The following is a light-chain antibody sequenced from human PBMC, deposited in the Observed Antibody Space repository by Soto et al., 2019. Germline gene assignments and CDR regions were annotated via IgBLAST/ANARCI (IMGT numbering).Light chain of an antibody. Sequence: EIVLTQSPATLSLSPGERATLSCRASQSIRSPFLAWYQQKPGQAPRLFIHGASSRATGIPDRFSGSGSGTDFTLTISRLERVDFAVYYCGSDEWTFGQGTKVE. CDR1: QSIRSPF. V-gene: IGKV3-20*01. J-gene: IGKJ1*01. CDR2: GAS. CDR3: GSDEWT.